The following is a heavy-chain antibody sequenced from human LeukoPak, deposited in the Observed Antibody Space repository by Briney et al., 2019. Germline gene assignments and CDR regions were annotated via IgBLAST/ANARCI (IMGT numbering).Heavy chain of an antibody. CDR3: ARENLYGPIFGEGRDFYF. Sequence: PSETLSLTCTVSGGSISSYYWSWIRQPAGKGLEWIGRIYTSGSTNYNPSLKSRVTMSVDTSKNQFSLKLSSVTAADTAVYYCARENLYGPIFGEGRDFYFLGQGTLVTVSS. CDR1: GGSISSYY. D-gene: IGHD3-3*01. CDR2: IYTSGST. V-gene: IGHV4-4*07. J-gene: IGHJ4*02.